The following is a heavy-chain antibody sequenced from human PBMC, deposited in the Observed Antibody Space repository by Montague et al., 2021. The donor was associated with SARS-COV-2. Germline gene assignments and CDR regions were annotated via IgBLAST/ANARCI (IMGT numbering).Heavy chain of an antibody. CDR3: ARERQDSSGWSTYWYFDL. D-gene: IGHD6-19*01. J-gene: IGHJ2*01. CDR1: GFTFSSYW. Sequence: SLRLSCAASGFTFSSYWMSWVRQAPGKGLEWVANIEEDGSEKYYMDSVKGRFTISRDNAKNSLSLQMNSLGAEDTAVYYCARERQDSSGWSTYWYFDLWGRGTLVTVSS. CDR2: IEEDGSEK. V-gene: IGHV3-7*01.